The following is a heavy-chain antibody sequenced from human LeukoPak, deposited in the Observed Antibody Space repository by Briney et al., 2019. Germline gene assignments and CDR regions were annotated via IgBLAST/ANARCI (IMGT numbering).Heavy chain of an antibody. CDR3: VKDSPPRYSGSPPAY. D-gene: IGHD1-26*01. V-gene: IGHV3-7*03. CDR2: INKDGGEK. Sequence: GGSLRLSCAASGFTFSSYWMIWVRKAPGKGLEWVANINKDGGEKYYVDSVKGRFTISRDNAKNSLYLQMNSLRADDTAVYYCVKDSPPRYSGSPPAYWGQGTLVTVSS. J-gene: IGHJ4*02. CDR1: GFTFSSYW.